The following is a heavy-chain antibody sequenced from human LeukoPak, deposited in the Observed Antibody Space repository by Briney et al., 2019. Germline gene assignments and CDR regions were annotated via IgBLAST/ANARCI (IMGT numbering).Heavy chain of an antibody. D-gene: IGHD2-15*01. V-gene: IGHV4-59*08. CDR2: IYYTGST. J-gene: IGHJ4*02. CDR3: ARKVRSGPSYFDY. CDR1: GGSISSHY. Sequence: PSETLSLTCTVSGGSISSHYWSWIRQPPGKGLEWIGYIYYTGSTNHNPSLQSRVTMSVDTFKSQFSLKVSSVTAADTAVYYCARKVRSGPSYFDYWGQGTLVSVSS.